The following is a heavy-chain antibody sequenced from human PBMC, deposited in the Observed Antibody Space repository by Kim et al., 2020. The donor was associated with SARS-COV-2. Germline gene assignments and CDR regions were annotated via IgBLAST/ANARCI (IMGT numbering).Heavy chain of an antibody. D-gene: IGHD6-13*01. J-gene: IGHJ1*01. CDR1: GFTFSSYE. CDR3: ARDPPGIAARAEYFQH. CDR2: ISSSGSTI. Sequence: GGSLRLSCAASGFTFSSYEMNWVRQAPGKGLEWVSYISSSGSTIYYADSVKGRFTISRDNAKNSLYLQMNSLRAEDTAVYYCARDPPGIAARAEYFQHWGQGTLVTVSS. V-gene: IGHV3-48*03.